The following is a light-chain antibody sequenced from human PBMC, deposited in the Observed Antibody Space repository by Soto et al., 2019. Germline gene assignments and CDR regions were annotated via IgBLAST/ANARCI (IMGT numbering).Light chain of an antibody. Sequence: QSALTQPASVSLSPGQSITISCTETSSDVGGYNYVSWYQQHPGKAPKLMLYEVNNRPSGVSNRFSGSKSGNTASLTISGLQAEDEADYYCSSYTSSSTLVFGTGSKVTVL. CDR3: SSYTSSSTLV. V-gene: IGLV2-14*01. CDR1: SSDVGGYNY. J-gene: IGLJ1*01. CDR2: EVN.